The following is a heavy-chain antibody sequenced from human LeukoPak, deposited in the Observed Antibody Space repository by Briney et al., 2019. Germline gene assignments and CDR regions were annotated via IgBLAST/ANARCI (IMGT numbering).Heavy chain of an antibody. V-gene: IGHV4-34*01. CDR3: ARTHPRARYCSGGSCYFFDY. CDR2: INHSGST. J-gene: IGHJ4*02. D-gene: IGHD2-15*01. CDR1: GGSFSGYY. Sequence: SETLSLTCAVYGGSFSGYYWSWIRQPPGKGLEWIGEINHSGSTNYNPSLKSRVTISVDTSKNQFSLTLSSVTAADTAVYYCARTHPRARYCSGGSCYFFDYWGQGTLVTVSS.